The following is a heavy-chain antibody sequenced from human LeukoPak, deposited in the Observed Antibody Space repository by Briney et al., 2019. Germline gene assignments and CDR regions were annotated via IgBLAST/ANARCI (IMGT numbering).Heavy chain of an antibody. Sequence: SETLSLTCTVSGGSISSSSYYWGWIRQPPGKGLEWIGSIYYSGSTYYNPSLKSRVTISVDTSKNQFSLKLSSVTAADTAVYYCARSSRQDGAFDIWGQGTMVTVSS. CDR2: IYYSGST. D-gene: IGHD2-15*01. J-gene: IGHJ3*02. V-gene: IGHV4-39*07. CDR3: ARSSRQDGAFDI. CDR1: GGSISSSSYY.